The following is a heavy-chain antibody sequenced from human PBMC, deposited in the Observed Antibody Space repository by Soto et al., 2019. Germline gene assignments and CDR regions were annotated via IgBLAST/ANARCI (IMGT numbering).Heavy chain of an antibody. CDR3: ARSAEGHFDY. V-gene: IGHV3-48*02. CDR2: ITSDTKTI. D-gene: IGHD6-25*01. J-gene: IGHJ4*02. Sequence: EVQLVESGGDLVQREGSLRLSCVASGFTFSVYSMNWVRQAPGKGLEWFSYITSDTKTIKYADSVKGRFTISRDNAKNSVYLQMNSLRDEDTAVYYCARSAEGHFDYWGLGTVVTVSS. CDR1: GFTFSVYS.